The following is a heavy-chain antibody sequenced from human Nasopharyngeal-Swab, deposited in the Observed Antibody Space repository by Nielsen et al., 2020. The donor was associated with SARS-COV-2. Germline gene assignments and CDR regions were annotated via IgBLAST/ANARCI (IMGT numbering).Heavy chain of an antibody. D-gene: IGHD1-1*01. Sequence: SETLSLTCTVSGGSVSSNIYSWSWIRQPPGKGLEWIGYVVYSGRTNYNPSLKSRVTISVDTSKDQFSLKLNSVTAAYTAMYFCARTTTTTPFDSWGQGTLVAVSS. V-gene: IGHV4-61*01. J-gene: IGHJ4*02. CDR3: ARTTTTTPFDS. CDR1: GGSVSSNIYS. CDR2: VVYSGRT.